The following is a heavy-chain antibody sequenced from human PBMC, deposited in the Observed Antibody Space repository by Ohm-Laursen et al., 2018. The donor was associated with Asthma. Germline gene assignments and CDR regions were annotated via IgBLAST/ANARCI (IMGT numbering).Heavy chain of an antibody. V-gene: IGHV3-9*01. CDR2: ISWNSGSI. Sequence: SLRLSCAASGFTFDDYAMHWVRQAPGKGLEWVSGISWNSGSIGYADSVKGRFTISRDNAKNSLYLQMNSLRAEDTALYYCAKDKVGAAAGYFDYWGQGTLVTVSS. J-gene: IGHJ4*02. D-gene: IGHD6-13*01. CDR3: AKDKVGAAAGYFDY. CDR1: GFTFDDYA.